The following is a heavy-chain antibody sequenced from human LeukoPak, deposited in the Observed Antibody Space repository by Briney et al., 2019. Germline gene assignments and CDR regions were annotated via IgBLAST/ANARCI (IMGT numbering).Heavy chain of an antibody. CDR2: ILPIFRMT. J-gene: IGHJ6*02. CDR3: ARAGYKSDYYYYGMDV. Sequence: GSSVTVSCKASGGTFRNYPISWVRQAPGQGLEWMGGILPIFRMTNYAEKFQGRVTITADESTTTAYLELNSLRSEDTAVYYCARAGYKSDYYYYGMDVWGQGTTVTVSS. V-gene: IGHV1-69*01. CDR1: GGTFRNYP. D-gene: IGHD1-14*01.